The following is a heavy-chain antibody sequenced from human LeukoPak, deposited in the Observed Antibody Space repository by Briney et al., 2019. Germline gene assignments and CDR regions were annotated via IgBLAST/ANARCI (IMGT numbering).Heavy chain of an antibody. CDR3: AKDMGSSATNFDC. CDR2: INSASTYI. CDR1: GFTFSTYS. V-gene: IGHV3-21*01. Sequence: GGSLRLSCAASGFTFSTYSMNWLRQAPGKGLEWVSSINSASTYIYYADSVRGRFTISRDDARNSLFLQMNSLRAEDTAVYYCAKDMGSSATNFDCWGQGTLVSVSS. D-gene: IGHD1-26*01. J-gene: IGHJ4*02.